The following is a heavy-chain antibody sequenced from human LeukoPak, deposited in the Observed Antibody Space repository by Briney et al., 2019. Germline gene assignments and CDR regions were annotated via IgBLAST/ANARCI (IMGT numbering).Heavy chain of an antibody. CDR3: AKGSGSFSSYYYYMDV. V-gene: IGHV3-30-3*01. J-gene: IGHJ6*03. CDR2: MSYDGGNK. Sequence: GGSLRLSCTASGFIFNTYAIHWVRQAPGKGLEWVAVMSYDGGNKYYADSVKGRFTISRDKSKNTLYLQMNSLRAEDTAVYFCAKGSGSFSSYYYYMDVWGKGTTVTVSS. D-gene: IGHD1-26*01. CDR1: GFIFNTYA.